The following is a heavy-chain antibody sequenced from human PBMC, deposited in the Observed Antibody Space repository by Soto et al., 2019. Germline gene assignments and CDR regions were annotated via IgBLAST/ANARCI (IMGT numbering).Heavy chain of an antibody. Sequence: QVQLVESGGGVVQPGRSLRLSCAASGFTFSSYGMHWVRQAPGKGLEWVAVIWYDGSNKYYADSVKGRFTISRDNSKNTLYLQMNSLRAEDTAVYYCARDLAEQWLLSYYYGMDVWGQGTTVTVSS. D-gene: IGHD6-19*01. J-gene: IGHJ6*02. CDR3: ARDLAEQWLLSYYYGMDV. CDR2: IWYDGSNK. CDR1: GFTFSSYG. V-gene: IGHV3-33*01.